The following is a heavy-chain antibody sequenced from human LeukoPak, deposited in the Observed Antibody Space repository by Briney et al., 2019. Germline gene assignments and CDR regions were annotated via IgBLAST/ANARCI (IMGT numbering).Heavy chain of an antibody. J-gene: IGHJ3*02. CDR2: ISSSSSYI. Sequence: GGSLRLSCAASGFTFSSYSMNWVRQAPGKGLEWVSSISSSSSYIYYADSVKGRFTISRDNAKHSLYLQMNSLRAEDTAVYYCARDTAVAGVLDAFDIWGQGTMVTVSS. CDR1: GFTFSSYS. D-gene: IGHD6-19*01. CDR3: ARDTAVAGVLDAFDI. V-gene: IGHV3-21*01.